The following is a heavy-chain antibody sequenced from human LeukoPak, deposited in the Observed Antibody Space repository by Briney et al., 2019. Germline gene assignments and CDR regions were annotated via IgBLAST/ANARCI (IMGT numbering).Heavy chain of an antibody. J-gene: IGHJ6*02. CDR2: ISAYNGNT. CDR1: GYTFTSYG. V-gene: IGHV1-18*01. D-gene: IGHD3-10*01. Sequence: AASVKVSCKASGYTFTSYGISWVRQAPGQGLEWMGWISAYNGNTNYAQKLQGRVTMTTDTSTSTAYMELRSLRSDDTAVYYCARGGGSGSYSAYYYGMDVWGQGTTVTVSS. CDR3: ARGGGSGSYSAYYYGMDV.